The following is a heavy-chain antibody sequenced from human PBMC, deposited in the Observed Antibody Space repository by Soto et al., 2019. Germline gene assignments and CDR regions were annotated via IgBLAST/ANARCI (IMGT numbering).Heavy chain of an antibody. J-gene: IGHJ6*02. Sequence: SETLSLTCTVSGGSVSSGSYYWSWIRQPPGKGLEWIGYIYYSGSTNYNPSLKSRVTISVDTSKNQFSLKLSSVTAADTAVYYCARDTYYYDSSGYYEGLYYYYGMDVWGQGTTVTVSS. CDR2: IYYSGST. V-gene: IGHV4-61*01. D-gene: IGHD3-22*01. CDR1: GGSVSSGSYY. CDR3: ARDTYYYDSSGYYEGLYYYYGMDV.